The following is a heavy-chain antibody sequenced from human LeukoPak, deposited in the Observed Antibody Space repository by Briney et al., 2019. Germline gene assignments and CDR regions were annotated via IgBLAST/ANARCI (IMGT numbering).Heavy chain of an antibody. CDR1: GYTSTGYG. Sequence: ASVKVSCKASGYTSTGYGIIWVRQAPGQGLEWMGWISPYNGNTNYAQKFQGRVTMTTDTSTTTTYMELRSLRSDDTAVYYCARDLDSGGTTFRALNYWGQGTLVTVSS. CDR3: ARDLDSGGTTFRALNY. J-gene: IGHJ4*02. V-gene: IGHV1-18*04. CDR2: ISPYNGNT. D-gene: IGHD1-14*01.